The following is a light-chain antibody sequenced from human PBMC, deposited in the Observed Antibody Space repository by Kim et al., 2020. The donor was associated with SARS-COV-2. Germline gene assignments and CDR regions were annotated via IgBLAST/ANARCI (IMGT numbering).Light chain of an antibody. V-gene: IGLV3-21*03. Sequence: GKTARSTGGGNNIGSKSVDWYQQRPGPAPVLVVYDDSDRPSGIPGRFSGSKSGDTATLTISRVEAGDEADYYCQVWDSSRYHSFFGGGTQLTVL. CDR2: DDS. CDR1: NIGSKS. CDR3: QVWDSSRYHSF. J-gene: IGLJ2*01.